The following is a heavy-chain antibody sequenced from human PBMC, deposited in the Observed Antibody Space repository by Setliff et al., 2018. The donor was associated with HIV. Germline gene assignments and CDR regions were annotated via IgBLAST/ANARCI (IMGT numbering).Heavy chain of an antibody. Sequence: GESLKISCQASGYSFTNFWIGWVRQMPGKGLEWMGVFYPGDSDTRYSPSFQGQVTMSVDKSISTAYLRWDNLKATDTAIYYCADSVNCGGTTCPWIPFDSRGQGTLVTVSS. CDR1: GYSFTNFW. V-gene: IGHV5-51*01. CDR2: FYPGDSDT. CDR3: ADSVNCGGTTCPWIPFDS. D-gene: IGHD2-21*01. J-gene: IGHJ4*02.